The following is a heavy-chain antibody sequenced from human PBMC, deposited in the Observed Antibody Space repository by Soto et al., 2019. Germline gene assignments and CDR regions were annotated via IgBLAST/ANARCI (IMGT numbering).Heavy chain of an antibody. D-gene: IGHD3-10*01. CDR2: IIPILGIA. CDR1: GGTFSSYT. J-gene: IGHJ5*02. CDR3: ARDLVPKNWFDP. Sequence: QVQLVQSGAEVKKPGSSVKVSCKASGGTFSSYTISWVRQAPGQGLEWMGRIIPILGIANYAQKFQGRVTMTADKSTSTAYMELSSLRSEDTAVYYCARDLVPKNWFDPWGQGTLVTVSS. V-gene: IGHV1-69*08.